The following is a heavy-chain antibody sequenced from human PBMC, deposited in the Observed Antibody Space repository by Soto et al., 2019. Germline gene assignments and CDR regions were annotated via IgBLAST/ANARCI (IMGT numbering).Heavy chain of an antibody. CDR3: ARDRDYYFWVFDY. V-gene: IGHV1-69*04. CDR1: GGTFSSYT. CDR2: IIPILGIA. Sequence: SVKVSCKASGGTFSSYTISWVRQAPGQGLEWMGRIIPILGIANYAQKFQGRVTITADKSTSTAYMELSSLRSEDTAVYYCARDRDYYFWVFDYWGKGTLVTVSS. J-gene: IGHJ4*02. D-gene: IGHD3-3*01.